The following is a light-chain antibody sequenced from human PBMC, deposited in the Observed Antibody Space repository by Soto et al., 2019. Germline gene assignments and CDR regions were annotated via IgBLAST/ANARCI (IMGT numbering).Light chain of an antibody. V-gene: IGLV2-8*01. CDR3: TAYSGRVHVI. J-gene: IGLJ2*01. Sequence: QSALTQPPSASGSPGQSVTVSCTGISDDVGRHNFVSWYQQHPGKAPKLIIYEVSKRPSGVPDRFSGSKSGNTASLTVSGLQAEDEADYYCTAYSGRVHVIFGGGTKVTVL. CDR1: SDDVGRHNF. CDR2: EVS.